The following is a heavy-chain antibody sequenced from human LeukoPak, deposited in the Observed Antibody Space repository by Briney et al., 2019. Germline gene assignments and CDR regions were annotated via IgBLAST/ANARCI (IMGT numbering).Heavy chain of an antibody. CDR2: INPNSGGT. V-gene: IGHV1-2*07. CDR3: ARASGIATITFFDS. J-gene: IGHJ4*02. D-gene: IGHD5-24*01. Sequence: ASVNVSCKASGYTFTGYYLHWVRQAPGQGLEWMGWINPNSGGTNYAHKFQGRVTMTRHTSISTAYMELSRLRSDDTAVYYCARASGIATITFFDSWGQGTLVTVSS. CDR1: GYTFTGYY.